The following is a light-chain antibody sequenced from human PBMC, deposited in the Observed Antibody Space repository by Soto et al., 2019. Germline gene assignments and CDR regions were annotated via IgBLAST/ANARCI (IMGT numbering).Light chain of an antibody. J-gene: IGLJ1*01. CDR3: SSYTSSSTLENV. CDR2: DVS. V-gene: IGLV2-14*01. Sequence: QSVLTQPASVSGSPGQSITISCTGTSSDVGGYNYVSWYQQHPGKAPKLMIYDVSNRPSGVSNRFSGSKSGNTASLTISGFHALDEADYYCSSYTSSSTLENVFGTGTKVTV. CDR1: SSDVGGYNY.